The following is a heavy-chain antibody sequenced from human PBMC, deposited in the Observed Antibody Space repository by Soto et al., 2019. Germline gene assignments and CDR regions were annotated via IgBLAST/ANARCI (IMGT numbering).Heavy chain of an antibody. Sequence: GESLKIPCEGSGYTFTNYWIGWVRQMPGKGLEWMGIIYPGDSDTRYSPSFQGQVTFSADKSTSSAYLQWSSLKASDTAIYFGARRTRGNWAFDYCGKETLVTVCS. D-gene: IGHD3-10*01. J-gene: IGHJ4*02. CDR1: GYTFTNYW. CDR3: ARRTRGNWAFDY. V-gene: IGHV5-51*01. CDR2: IYPGDSDT.